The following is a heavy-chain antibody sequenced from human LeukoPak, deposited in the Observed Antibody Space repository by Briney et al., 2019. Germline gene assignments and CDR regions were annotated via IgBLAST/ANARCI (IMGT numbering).Heavy chain of an antibody. CDR1: GFTFSSYS. CDR2: ISSSSSYI. D-gene: IGHD4-23*01. J-gene: IGHJ5*02. Sequence: PGGSLRLSCAASGFTFSSYSMNWVRQAPGKGLEWVSSISSSSSYIYYADSVKGRFTISRDNAKNSLYLQMNSLRAEDTAVYSCARERVNNGGKGGFDPWGQGTLVTVSS. V-gene: IGHV3-21*04. CDR3: ARERVNNGGKGGFDP.